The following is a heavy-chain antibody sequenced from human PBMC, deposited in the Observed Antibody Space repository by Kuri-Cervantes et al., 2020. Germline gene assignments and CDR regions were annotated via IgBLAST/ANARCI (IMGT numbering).Heavy chain of an antibody. CDR2: IYYSGST. Sequence: ESLKISCTVSGGSIRSYYWSWIRQPPGKGLEWIGSIYYSGSTYYKPSLKSRVTISVDTSKNQFSLKLSSVTAADTAVYYCARLWLEWTFDYWGQGTLVTVSS. CDR1: GGSIRSYY. CDR3: ARLWLEWTFDY. J-gene: IGHJ4*02. D-gene: IGHD3-3*01. V-gene: IGHV4-59*08.